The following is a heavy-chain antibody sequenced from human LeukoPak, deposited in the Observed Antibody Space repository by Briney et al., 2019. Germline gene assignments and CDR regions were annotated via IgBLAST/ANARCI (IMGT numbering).Heavy chain of an antibody. CDR1: GFTFNTYW. V-gene: IGHV3-74*01. CDR3: TRDLAHGMDV. CDR2: ITGDGGST. Sequence: PGGSLRLSCAASGFTFNTYWLHWVRQAPGKGLVWVSRITGDGGSTIYADSVKGRFTISRDNAKNTLYLQMNSLRAEDTAVYYCTRDLAHGMDVWGQGTTVTVSS. J-gene: IGHJ6*02.